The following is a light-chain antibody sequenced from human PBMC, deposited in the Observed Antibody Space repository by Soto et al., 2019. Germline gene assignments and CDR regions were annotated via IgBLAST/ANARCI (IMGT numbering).Light chain of an antibody. CDR2: DVS. CDR1: SSDVGGYNY. CDR3: CSYGRTYVV. V-gene: IGLV2-11*01. J-gene: IGLJ2*01. Sequence: QSALTQPRSVSGSPGQSVTISCTGTSSDVGGYNYVSWYQQHPGKAPKLMIYDVSKWPSGVPYRFSGSKSGNTASLTISGLQAEDEADYYCCSYGRTYVVFGGGTKLTVL.